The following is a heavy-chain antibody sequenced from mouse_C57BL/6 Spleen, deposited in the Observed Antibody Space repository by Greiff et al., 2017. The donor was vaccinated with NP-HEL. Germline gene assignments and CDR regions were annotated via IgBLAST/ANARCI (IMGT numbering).Heavy chain of an antibody. D-gene: IGHD2-3*01. CDR1: GFNIKDYY. Sequence: VQLQQSGAELVRPGSSVKLSCTASGFNIKDYYMHWVKQRPEQGLEWIGRIDPEDGDTEYAPKFQGKATMTADTSSNTAYLQLSSLTSEDTAVYYCTTLERWLPFAYWGQGTLVTVSA. CDR3: TTLERWLPFAY. CDR2: IDPEDGDT. J-gene: IGHJ3*01. V-gene: IGHV14-1*01.